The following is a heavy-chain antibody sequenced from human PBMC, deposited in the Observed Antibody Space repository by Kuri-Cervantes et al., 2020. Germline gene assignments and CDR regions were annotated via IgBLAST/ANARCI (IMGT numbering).Heavy chain of an antibody. D-gene: IGHD1-26*01. Sequence: GGSLRLSCAASGFTFSSYWMSWVRQAPGKGLEWVANIKQDGSERYYVDSVKGRFTISRDNAENSLYLQMSSLRAEDTAVYYRARSSGSSRSQYSFDYWGQGTLVTVSS. V-gene: IGHV3-7*01. CDR3: ARSSGSSRSQYSFDY. CDR1: GFTFSSYW. J-gene: IGHJ4*02. CDR2: IKQDGSER.